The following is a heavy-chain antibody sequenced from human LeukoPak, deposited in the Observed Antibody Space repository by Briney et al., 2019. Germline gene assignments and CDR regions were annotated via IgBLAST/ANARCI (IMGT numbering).Heavy chain of an antibody. CDR3: ARDAYDSSGYSFDY. J-gene: IGHJ4*02. D-gene: IGHD3-22*01. V-gene: IGHV4-4*02. CDR2: IYHSGST. CDR1: SGSISSSNW. Sequence: PSGTLSLTCAVSSGSISSSNWWSWVRQPPGKGLEWIGQIYHSGSTNYNPSLKSRVTISVDKSKNQFSLKLSSVTAADTAVYYCARDAYDSSGYSFDYWGQGTLVTVSS.